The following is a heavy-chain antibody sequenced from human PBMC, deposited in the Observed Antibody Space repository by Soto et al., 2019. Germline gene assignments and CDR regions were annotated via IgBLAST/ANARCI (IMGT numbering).Heavy chain of an antibody. D-gene: IGHD3-22*01. V-gene: IGHV2-5*01. Sequence: QIALQESGPTVVKPTPTLTLTGTLSGFSLTTTGVGVGWIRHDPGKALAWLAMVYWNDERRHSPALKCRLTITQDTSKNQVVLTMTYMDPVDTATYFCAHSDSSGYFAQFDSWGQGTLVTVSS. J-gene: IGHJ4*02. CDR3: AHSDSSGYFAQFDS. CDR1: GFSLTTTGVG. CDR2: VYWNDER.